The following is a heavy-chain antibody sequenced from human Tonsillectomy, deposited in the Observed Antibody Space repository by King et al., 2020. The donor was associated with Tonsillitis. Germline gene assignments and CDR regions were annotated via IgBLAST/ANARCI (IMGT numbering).Heavy chain of an antibody. J-gene: IGHJ4*02. CDR3: ARLGGVRDSDYGGGFDY. Sequence: QLQESGPGLVKPSETLSLACTVSGDSISSSTYYWGWIRQPPGKGLEWIGRIYYSGGTYYNPSLKSRVTISVDTSKNQFSLKLSSVTAADTAVYYCARLGGVRDSDYGGGFDYWGQGTLVTVSS. CDR1: GDSISSSTYY. D-gene: IGHD4-17*01. CDR2: IYYSGGT. V-gene: IGHV4-39*01.